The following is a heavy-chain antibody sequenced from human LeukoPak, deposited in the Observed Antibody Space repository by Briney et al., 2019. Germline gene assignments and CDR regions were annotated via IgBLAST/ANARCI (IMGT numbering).Heavy chain of an antibody. CDR2: IYYSGTT. CDR3: ASGRPLGFDY. V-gene: IGHV4-59*01. D-gene: IGHD1-26*01. CDR1: GDSISSYY. J-gene: IGHJ4*02. Sequence: PSETLSLTCTVSGDSISSYYWTWIRQPPGKGLEWIGYIYYSGTTNYNPSLKSRVTISVDTSKNQFSLNLSSVTAVDTAVYYCASGRPLGFDYWGQGTLVTVSS.